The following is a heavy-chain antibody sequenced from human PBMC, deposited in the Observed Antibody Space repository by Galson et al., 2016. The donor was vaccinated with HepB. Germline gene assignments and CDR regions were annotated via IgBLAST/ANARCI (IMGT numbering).Heavy chain of an antibody. CDR3: ARALVSFYDSSGYYYVMPHDAFDI. CDR2: IKQDGSEK. J-gene: IGHJ3*02. Sequence: SLRLSCAASGFTFSSYWMPWVRQAPGKGLEWVAKIKQDGSEKYYVDSVKGRFTISRDNAKNSLYLQMNSLRAEDTAVYCCARALVSFYDSSGYYYVMPHDAFDIWGQGTVVTVSS. V-gene: IGHV3-7*03. D-gene: IGHD3-22*01. CDR1: GFTFSSYW.